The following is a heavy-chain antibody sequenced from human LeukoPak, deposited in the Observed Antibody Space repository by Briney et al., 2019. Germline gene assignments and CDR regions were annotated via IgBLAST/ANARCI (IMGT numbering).Heavy chain of an antibody. CDR1: GFTFDDYA. Sequence: PGGSLRLSCAASGFTFDDYAMHWVRQAPGKGLEWVSGISWNSGSIGYADSVKGRFTISRDNAKNSLYLQMNSLRAEDTAVYYCARDLSGLEWLSWGFDYWGQGTLVTVSS. V-gene: IGHV3-9*01. CDR2: ISWNSGSI. CDR3: ARDLSGLEWLSWGFDY. J-gene: IGHJ4*02. D-gene: IGHD3-3*01.